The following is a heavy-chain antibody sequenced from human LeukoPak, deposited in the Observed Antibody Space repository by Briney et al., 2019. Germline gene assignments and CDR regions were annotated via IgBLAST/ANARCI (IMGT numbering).Heavy chain of an antibody. D-gene: IGHD3-3*02. CDR2: IMPTFDTT. V-gene: IGHV1-69*13. Sequence: SVKVSCKASGGTFSSYAISWVRQAPGQGLEWMGGIMPTFDTTEYAQKFQGRVSVTADAAATTVYMELSSLRSDDTAVYYCARDLPQHCRGTSCRTDTNPFDPWGQGTPVIVSS. CDR3: ARDLPQHCRGTSCRTDTNPFDP. J-gene: IGHJ5*02. CDR1: GGTFSSYA.